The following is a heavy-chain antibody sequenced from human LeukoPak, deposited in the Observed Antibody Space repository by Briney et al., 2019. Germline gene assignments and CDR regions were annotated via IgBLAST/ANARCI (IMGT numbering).Heavy chain of an antibody. D-gene: IGHD3-16*02. CDR2: IYSGGST. CDR1: GFTVSSNY. Sequence: TGGSLRLSCAASGFTVSSNYMSWVRQAPGKGLEWVSVIYSGGSTYYADSVKGRFTISRDNSKNTLYLQMNSLRAEDTAVYYCARDRSAYYFDYWGQGTLVTVSS. CDR3: ARDRSAYYFDY. J-gene: IGHJ4*02. V-gene: IGHV3-53*01.